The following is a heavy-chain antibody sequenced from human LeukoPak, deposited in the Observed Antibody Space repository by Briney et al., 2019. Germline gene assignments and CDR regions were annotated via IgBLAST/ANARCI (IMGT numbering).Heavy chain of an antibody. J-gene: IGHJ6*02. Sequence: SESLSLTCAVAGGSISSSTHYWGWIRQPPGKGLDLIGNIYHSGSTYYNPSLKSRVTMSVDTSKNQFSLKLSSVTAADTAVYYCARPPKTDFWSGSTYGMDVWGQGTTVTVSS. CDR2: IYHSGST. V-gene: IGHV4-39*01. D-gene: IGHD3-3*01. CDR1: GGSISSSTHY. CDR3: ARPPKTDFWSGSTYGMDV.